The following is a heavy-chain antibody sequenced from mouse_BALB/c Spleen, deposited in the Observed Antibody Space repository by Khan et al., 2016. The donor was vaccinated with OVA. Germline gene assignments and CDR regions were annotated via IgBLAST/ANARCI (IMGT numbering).Heavy chain of an antibody. Sequence: EVQLQESGPGLVKPSQSLSLTCTVTGYSITSGYGWNLIRQFPGNKLELMGYISYSGSTNYNPSLKSRISITRDTSKNQFFLQLNSVTTEDTATYYCARTARIKYWGQGTTLTVSS. CDR3: ARTARIKY. CDR1: GYSITSGYG. J-gene: IGHJ2*01. CDR2: ISYSGST. V-gene: IGHV3-2*02. D-gene: IGHD1-2*01.